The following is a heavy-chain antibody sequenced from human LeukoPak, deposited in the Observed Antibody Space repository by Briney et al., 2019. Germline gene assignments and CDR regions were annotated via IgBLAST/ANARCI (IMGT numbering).Heavy chain of an antibody. Sequence: GGSLRLSCAASGFTFDNYAMNWVRQVPGKGLEWISLISWNSGTIGHANSVKGRFTISRDNANNFLYLQMNSLRAEDTALYYCARAYKDRSLAGKKEFFQHWGQGTLVTVSS. CDR3: ARAYKDRSLAGKKEFFQH. D-gene: IGHD5-24*01. J-gene: IGHJ1*01. V-gene: IGHV3-9*01. CDR1: GFTFDNYA. CDR2: ISWNSGTI.